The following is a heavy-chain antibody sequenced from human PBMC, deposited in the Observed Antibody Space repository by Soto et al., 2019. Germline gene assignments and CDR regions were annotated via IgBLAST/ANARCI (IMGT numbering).Heavy chain of an antibody. Sequence: ASVKVSCKASGYTFTSYDINWVRQATGQGLEWMGWMNPNNDNTGYAEKFRGRVTMTRNTSISTAYLELSSLRSEDTAVYYCAGRYYGFGSGSVVLDYCGQGTLVTVSS. J-gene: IGHJ4*02. CDR1: GYTFTSYD. CDR3: AGRYYGFGSGSVVLDY. D-gene: IGHD3-3*01. V-gene: IGHV1-8*01. CDR2: MNPNNDNT.